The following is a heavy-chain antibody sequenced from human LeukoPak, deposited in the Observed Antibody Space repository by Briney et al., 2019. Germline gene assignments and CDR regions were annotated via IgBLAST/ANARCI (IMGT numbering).Heavy chain of an antibody. CDR1: GGSISSGDYY. J-gene: IGHJ5*02. CDR3: ARGEYYDSSGRWFDP. Sequence: SETLSLTCTVSGGSISSGDYYWSWIRQPPGKGLEWIGYIYYSGSTYYNPSLKSRVTISVDTSKSQFSLKLSSVTAADTAVYYCARGEYYDSSGRWFDPWGQGTLVTVSS. D-gene: IGHD3-22*01. CDR2: IYYSGST. V-gene: IGHV4-30-4*01.